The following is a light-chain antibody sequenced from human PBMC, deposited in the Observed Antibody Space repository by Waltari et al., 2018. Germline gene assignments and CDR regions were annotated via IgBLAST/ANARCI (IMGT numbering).Light chain of an antibody. CDR3: QQHYTTPFT. CDR1: QSVLYSSDNKND. Sequence: DIVMTQSPDSLAVSLGERATINCKSSQSVLYSSDNKNDLAWYQQKPGQPPKLLFYWASTRESGVPGRFSGSGSGTDFTLTISSLQAEDVAVYYCQQHYTTPFTFGPGTTVDIK. CDR2: WAS. V-gene: IGKV4-1*01. J-gene: IGKJ3*01.